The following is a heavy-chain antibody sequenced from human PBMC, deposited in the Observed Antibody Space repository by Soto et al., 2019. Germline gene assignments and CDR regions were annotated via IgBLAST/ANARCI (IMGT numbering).Heavy chain of an antibody. J-gene: IGHJ3*02. CDR1: GFTFSNYC. V-gene: IGHV3-30*18. CDR2: ISYDGSNK. Sequence: GGSLRLSCAASGFTFSNYCMHWVRQAPGKGLEWVAVISYDGSNKYYADSVRGQFTISRDNSKNTLYLQMNSLKPEDTAVYYCTKMGARQDAFYIWGQGTMVTVSS. CDR3: TKMGARQDAFYI. D-gene: IGHD3-16*01.